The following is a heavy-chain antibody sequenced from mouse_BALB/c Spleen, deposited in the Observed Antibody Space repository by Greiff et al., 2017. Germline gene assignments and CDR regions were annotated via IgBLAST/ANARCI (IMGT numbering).Heavy chain of an antibody. CDR2: ISNGGGST. V-gene: IGHV5-12-2*01. CDR3: ATLTGTGYFDY. J-gene: IGHJ2*01. D-gene: IGHD4-1*01. Sequence: EVKVVESGGGLVQPGGSLKLSCAASGFTFSSYTMSWVRQTPEKRLEWVAYISNGGGSTYYPDTVKGRFTISRDNAKNTLYLQMSSLKSEDTAMYYCATLTGTGYFDYWGQGTTLTVSS. CDR1: GFTFSSYT.